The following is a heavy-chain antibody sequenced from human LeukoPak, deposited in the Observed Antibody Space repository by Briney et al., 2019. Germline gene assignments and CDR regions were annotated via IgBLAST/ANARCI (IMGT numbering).Heavy chain of an antibody. D-gene: IGHD3-10*01. V-gene: IGHV1-8*01. CDR1: GYTFTSYD. CDR2: MNPNSGNA. J-gene: IGHJ5*02. CDR3: ARDGSGTYWAYYNWFDP. Sequence: GASVKVSCKAPGYTFTSYDINWVRQATGQGLEWMGWMNPNSGNAGYAQKFQGRVTMTRNTSISTAYMELSNLRPEDTAVYYCARDGSGTYWAYYNWFDPWGQGTLVTVSS.